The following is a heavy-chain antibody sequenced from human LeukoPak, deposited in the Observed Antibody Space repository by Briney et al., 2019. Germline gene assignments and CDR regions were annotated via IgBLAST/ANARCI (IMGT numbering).Heavy chain of an antibody. CDR3: ARHVWLQPFDY. D-gene: IGHD3-9*01. CDR2: IYYSGST. Sequence: SDTLSLTCSVSGGSMNSYYWSWIPQSPGKGLEWLGYIYYSGSTNFNPSLKSRVTISVDTSKNQCSLKLSSVTAADTAVYYCARHVWLQPFDYWGQGTLVTVSS. J-gene: IGHJ4*02. V-gene: IGHV4-59*08. CDR1: GGSMNSYY.